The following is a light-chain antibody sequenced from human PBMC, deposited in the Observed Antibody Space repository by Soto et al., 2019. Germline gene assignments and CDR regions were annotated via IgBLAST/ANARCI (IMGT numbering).Light chain of an antibody. Sequence: EIVMTQSPATLSVSPGERATLSCRASQSVSSNLAWYQQKPGQAPRLLIYGASTRSTGIPARFSGSGSGTEFTLTISSMQSEDFAVYYCKQYNNSPPFTFGPGTKVDIK. CDR1: QSVSSN. V-gene: IGKV3-15*01. CDR2: GAS. CDR3: KQYNNSPPFT. J-gene: IGKJ3*01.